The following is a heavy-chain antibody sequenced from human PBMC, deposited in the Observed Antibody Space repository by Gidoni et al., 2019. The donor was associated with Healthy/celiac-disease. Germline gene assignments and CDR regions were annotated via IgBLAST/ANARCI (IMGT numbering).Heavy chain of an antibody. CDR3: ARSWSGYYSRRVWFDP. D-gene: IGHD3-3*01. CDR2: INHSGST. V-gene: IGHV4-34*01. CDR1: GGSFSGYY. J-gene: IGHJ5*02. Sequence: QVQLQPWGAGLLKPSETLSLTCAVYGGSFSGYYWSWIRQPPGKGLEWIGEINHSGSTNYNPSLKSRVTISVDTSKNQFSLKLSSVTAADTAVYYCARSWSGYYSRRVWFDPWGQGTLVTVSS.